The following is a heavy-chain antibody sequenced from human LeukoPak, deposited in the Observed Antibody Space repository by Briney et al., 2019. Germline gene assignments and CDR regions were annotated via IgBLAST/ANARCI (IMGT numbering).Heavy chain of an antibody. J-gene: IGHJ4*02. Sequence: SETLSLTCAVYGGSFSGCYWSWIRQPPGKGLEWIGEINHSGSTNYNPSLKSRVTISVDTSKNQFSLKLSSVTAADTAVYYCARASGSYSKYYFDYWGQGTLVTVSS. CDR1: GGSFSGCY. V-gene: IGHV4-34*01. CDR2: INHSGST. D-gene: IGHD1-26*01. CDR3: ARASGSYSKYYFDY.